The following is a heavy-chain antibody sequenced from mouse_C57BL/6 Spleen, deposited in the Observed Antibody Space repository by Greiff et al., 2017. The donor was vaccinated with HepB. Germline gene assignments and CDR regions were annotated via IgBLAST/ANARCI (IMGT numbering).Heavy chain of an antibody. CDR1: GYTFTSYW. Sequence: QVQLQQPGAELVRPGSSVKLSCKASGYTFTSYWMHWVKQGPIQGLEWIGNIDPSDSETHYNQKFKDKATLTVDKSSSTAYMQLSSLTSEDSAVYYCARLDYGSSHWYFDVWGTGTTVTVSS. CDR2: IDPSDSET. V-gene: IGHV1-52*01. D-gene: IGHD1-1*01. CDR3: ARLDYGSSHWYFDV. J-gene: IGHJ1*03.